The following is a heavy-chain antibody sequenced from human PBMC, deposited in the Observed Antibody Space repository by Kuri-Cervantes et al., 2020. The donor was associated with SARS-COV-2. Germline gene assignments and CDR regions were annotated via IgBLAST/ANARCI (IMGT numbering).Heavy chain of an antibody. CDR3: ASAWGYCSSTSCYNAPYYYYGMDV. Sequence: SETLSLTCAVYGGSFSGYYWSWIRQPPGKGLEWIGEINHSGSTNYNPSLKSRVTISVDTSKNQFSLKLSSVTAADTAVYYCASAWGYCSSTSCYNAPYYYYGMDVWGQGTTVTVSS. V-gene: IGHV4-34*01. J-gene: IGHJ6*02. CDR2: INHSGST. CDR1: GGSFSGYY. D-gene: IGHD2-2*02.